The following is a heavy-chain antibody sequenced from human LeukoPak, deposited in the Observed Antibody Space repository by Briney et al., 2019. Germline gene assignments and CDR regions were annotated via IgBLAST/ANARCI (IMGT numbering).Heavy chain of an antibody. CDR1: GFTFSSYG. CDR3: AKDGYISGGVYFDY. J-gene: IGHJ4*02. D-gene: IGHD6-19*01. CDR2: ISHDGSKE. V-gene: IGHV3-30*18. Sequence: GGSLSLSCAASGFTFSSYGMHWVRQAPGKGLEWVAVISHDGSKEYYADSVKGRFTISRDNSRNTLYLQMNSLRAEDTAVYYCAKDGYISGGVYFDYWGQGTLVTVSS.